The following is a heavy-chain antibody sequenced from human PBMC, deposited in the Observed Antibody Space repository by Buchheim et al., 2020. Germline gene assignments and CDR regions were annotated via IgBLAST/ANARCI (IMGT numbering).Heavy chain of an antibody. CDR2: IKQDGSEK. CDR3: ARAYYDSSGYYGYYFDY. J-gene: IGHJ4*02. Sequence: EVQLVESGGGLVQPGGSLRLSCAASGFTFSSYWMSWVRQAPGKGLEWVANIKQDGSEKYYVDSVKGRFTISRDNAKNSLYLQMDSLRAEDTAVYYCARAYYDSSGYYGYYFDYWGQGTL. V-gene: IGHV3-7*03. D-gene: IGHD3-22*01. CDR1: GFTFSSYW.